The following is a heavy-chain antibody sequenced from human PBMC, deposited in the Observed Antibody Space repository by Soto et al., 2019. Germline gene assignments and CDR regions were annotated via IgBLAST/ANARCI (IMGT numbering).Heavy chain of an antibody. D-gene: IGHD1-26*01. V-gene: IGHV5-10-1*01. CDR2: IDPSDSYT. Sequence: PGESQKISCQGSGYSFTSYWISWVRQMPGKGLEWMGRIDPSDSYTNYSPSFQGHVTISADKSISTAYLQWSSLRAEDTSVYYCAKEGGLSGSYYISSSYYFDYWGQGTLVTVSS. CDR1: GYSFTSYW. J-gene: IGHJ4*02. CDR3: AKEGGLSGSYYISSSYYFDY.